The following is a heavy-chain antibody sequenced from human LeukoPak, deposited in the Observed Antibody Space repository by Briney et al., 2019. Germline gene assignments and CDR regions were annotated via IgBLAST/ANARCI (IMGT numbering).Heavy chain of an antibody. CDR3: ASTGARDCYASSCYWFDP. Sequence: DTVSLTRAVSGGSMSIYYWRWIRQPPGEGREWMGYIYCRGSTNYSPSLKSRGTISVDTSKNQCSLKLNSVTAADTAVYYCASTGARDCYASSCYWFDPWGQGSLVTVS. J-gene: IGHJ5*02. V-gene: IGHV4-59*08. D-gene: IGHD3-16*01. CDR1: GGSMSIYY. CDR2: IYCRGST.